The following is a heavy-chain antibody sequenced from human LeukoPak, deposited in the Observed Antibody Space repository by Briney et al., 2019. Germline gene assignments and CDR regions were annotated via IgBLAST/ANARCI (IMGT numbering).Heavy chain of an antibody. CDR2: ISSSGSTI. CDR1: GFTFSSYE. J-gene: IGHJ6*02. CDR3: ARDRLGSDYHYGMDV. V-gene: IGHV3-48*03. Sequence: PGGSLRLSCAASGFTFSSYEMNWVRQAPGKELEWVSYISSSGSTIYYADSVKGRFTISRDSAKNSLYLQMNNLRVEDTAVYYCARDRLGSDYHYGMDVWGQGTTVTVSS.